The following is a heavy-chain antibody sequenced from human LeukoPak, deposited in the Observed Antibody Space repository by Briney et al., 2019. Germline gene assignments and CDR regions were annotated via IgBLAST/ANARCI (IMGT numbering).Heavy chain of an antibody. Sequence: GGSLRLSCAASGFTFSSYWMSWVRQAPGKGLEWVANIKHDGSDKYYVDSVKGRFTISRDNAENSLYLQMNSLRAEDTAMYCCARSQSLGYWGQGTLVTVSS. V-gene: IGHV3-7*04. CDR1: GFTFSSYW. J-gene: IGHJ4*02. CDR2: IKHDGSDK. CDR3: ARSQSLGY.